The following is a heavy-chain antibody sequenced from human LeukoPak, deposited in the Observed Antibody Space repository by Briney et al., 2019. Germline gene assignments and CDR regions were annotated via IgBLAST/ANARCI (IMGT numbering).Heavy chain of an antibody. J-gene: IGHJ4*02. CDR1: GFTFSSYA. Sequence: GGSLRLSCAASGFTFSSYAMSWVRQAPGKGLEWVSAISGSGGSIYYADSVKGRFTISRDNSKNTLYLQMNSLRAEDTAVYYCAKPTREWIAARFDYWGQGTLVTVSS. V-gene: IGHV3-23*01. CDR3: AKPTREWIAARFDY. CDR2: ISGSGGSI. D-gene: IGHD6-6*01.